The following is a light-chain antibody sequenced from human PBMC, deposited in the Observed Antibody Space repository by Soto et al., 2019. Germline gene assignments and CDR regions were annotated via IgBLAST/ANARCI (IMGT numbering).Light chain of an antibody. CDR1: QSLFSN. CDR2: GAS. J-gene: IGKJ4*01. Sequence: EIVMTQSPATLSVSPGERATLSCRASQSLFSNLAWYQQKPGQAPRLLIYGASTRATGIPARFSGSVSGTDFTLTISRLEPEDLAVYYCQQYGSSPLTFGGGTKVEIK. V-gene: IGKV3-15*01. CDR3: QQYGSSPLT.